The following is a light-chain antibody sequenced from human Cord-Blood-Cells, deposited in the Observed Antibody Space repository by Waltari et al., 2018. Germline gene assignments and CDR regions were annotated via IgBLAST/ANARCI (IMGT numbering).Light chain of an antibody. CDR3: QQYNSYSYS. V-gene: IGKV1-5*03. CDR2: KAS. Sequence: DIKMTQSPSTLSASVGDRVTITCRASQSISSWLDWYQQKPGKAPKLLIYKASSLESVVPSRFSGSGSGTEFTLTISSLQPDDFATYYCQQYNSYSYSFRQVTKLEIK. CDR1: QSISSW. J-gene: IGKJ2*03.